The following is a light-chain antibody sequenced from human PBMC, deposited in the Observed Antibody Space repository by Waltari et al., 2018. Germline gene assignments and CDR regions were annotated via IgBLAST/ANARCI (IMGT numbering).Light chain of an antibody. V-gene: IGLV3-19*01. J-gene: IGLJ3*02. CDR3: SSRNGRANEVV. Sequence: SSELTQDPAVSVALGQTIRFTCQGDSLRTSYASWYQVKPGQAPLLVLDGKDRRPSGIPDRISGYSSGATSSLTSSGAQAEDEADYYCSSRNGRANEVVFAGGTKVTVL. CDR2: GKD. CDR1: SLRTSY.